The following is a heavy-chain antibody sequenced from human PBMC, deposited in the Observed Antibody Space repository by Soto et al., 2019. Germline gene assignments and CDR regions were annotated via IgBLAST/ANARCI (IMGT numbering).Heavy chain of an antibody. CDR3: ARRIDAPRYYGMDV. CDR1: GGSVSDSRYY. V-gene: IGHV4-39*01. Sequence: PSETLSLTCRVSGGSVSDSRYYWVWVRQPPGEGLQWIGTVYFTGSAYYNPSLKSRVTISVDTSKNQYSLKLSSVTAADTAAYFCARRIDAPRYYGMDVWGQGTTVTVS. J-gene: IGHJ6*02. CDR2: VYFTGSA. D-gene: IGHD3-16*01.